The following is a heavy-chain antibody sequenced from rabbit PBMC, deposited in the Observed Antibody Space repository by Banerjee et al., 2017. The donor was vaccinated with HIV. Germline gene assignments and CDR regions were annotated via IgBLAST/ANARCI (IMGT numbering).Heavy chain of an antibody. CDR2: INTGSGYT. D-gene: IGHD8-1*01. CDR1: GFDFSSNA. V-gene: IGHV1S40*01. CDR3: ARVAGSSYY. J-gene: IGHJ2*01. Sequence: QSLEESGGDLVKPGASLTLTCKASGFDFSSNAMYWVRQAPGKGLEWIACINTGSGYTYYASWAKGRFTISKISSTTVDLKMTSLTAADTATYFCARVAGSSYYWGPGTLVTVS.